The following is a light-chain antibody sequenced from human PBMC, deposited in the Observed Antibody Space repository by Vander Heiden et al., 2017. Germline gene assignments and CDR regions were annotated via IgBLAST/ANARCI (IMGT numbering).Light chain of an antibody. CDR1: NSGSKS. CDR3: QVWDSSDQGV. V-gene: IGLV3-21*02. CDR2: DDS. Sequence: SYVLTQSPSVSVAPGQTARITRGGNNSGSKSVHWYQQKPGQAPVVVVYDDSDRPSGIPERFSGSNSGNTATLTISRVEVGDEADYYCQVWDSSDQGVFGGGTKVTVL. J-gene: IGLJ3*02.